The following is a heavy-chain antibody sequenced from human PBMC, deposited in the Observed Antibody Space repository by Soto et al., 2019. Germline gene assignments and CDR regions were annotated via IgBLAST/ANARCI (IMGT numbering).Heavy chain of an antibody. CDR1: GFTFGDYA. V-gene: IGHV3-49*03. CDR3: TAIDWSEEYYFDY. D-gene: IGHD3-9*01. CDR2: IRSKAYGGIT. J-gene: IGHJ4*02. Sequence: GGSLRLSCTASGFTFGDYAMSWFRQAPGKGLEWVGFIRSKAYGGITEYAASVKGRFTISRDDSKSIAYLQMNSLKTEDTAVYYCTAIDWSEEYYFDYWGQGTLVTVSS.